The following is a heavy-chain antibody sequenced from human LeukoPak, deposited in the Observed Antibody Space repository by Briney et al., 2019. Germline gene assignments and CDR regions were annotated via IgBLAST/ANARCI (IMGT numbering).Heavy chain of an antibody. D-gene: IGHD1-26*01. CDR1: GYTFTSYG. J-gene: IGHJ4*02. CDR3: TRSGPEVLACDY. V-gene: IGHV1-18*03. Sequence: ASVKVSCTASGYTFTSYGISWVRRALGQGLEWMGWISAYSGSTNYARKLQGRLTMTTDTSTSTAYMELRSLRSDDMAVYYCTRSGPEVLACDYWGQGTLVTVSS. CDR2: ISAYSGST.